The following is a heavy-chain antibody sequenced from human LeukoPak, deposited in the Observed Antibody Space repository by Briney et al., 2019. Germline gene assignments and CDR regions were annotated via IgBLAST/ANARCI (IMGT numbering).Heavy chain of an antibody. V-gene: IGHV4-39*07. Sequence: PSETLSLTCTVSGGSISSSSYYWGWIRQPPGKGLEWIGSIYYSGSTYYNPSLKSRVTISVDTSKNQFSLKLSSVTAADTAVYYCARDSPLGYCSSTSCYVFDYWGQGTLVTVSS. CDR3: ARDSPLGYCSSTSCYVFDY. CDR1: GGSISSSSYY. CDR2: IYYSGST. J-gene: IGHJ4*02. D-gene: IGHD2-2*01.